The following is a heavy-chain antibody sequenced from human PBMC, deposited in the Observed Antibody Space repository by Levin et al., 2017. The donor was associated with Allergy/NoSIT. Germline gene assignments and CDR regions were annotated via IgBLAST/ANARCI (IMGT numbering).Heavy chain of an antibody. CDR3: AREYYGDGHYFDC. J-gene: IGHJ4*02. CDR1: GYTFTSYA. CDR2: INAGNGNT. Sequence: GESLKISCKASGYTFTSYAMHWVRQAPGQRLEWMGWINAGNGNTRYSQKFQGRVTFTRDTSASTAYMELSSLRSEDTAVYYCAREYYGDGHYFDCWGQGTLVTVSS. V-gene: IGHV1-3*01. D-gene: IGHD4-17*01.